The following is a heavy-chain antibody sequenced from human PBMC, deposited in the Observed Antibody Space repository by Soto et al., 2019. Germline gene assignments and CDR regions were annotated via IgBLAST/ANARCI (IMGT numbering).Heavy chain of an antibody. V-gene: IGHV3-74*01. CDR1: GFTFSSYW. J-gene: IGHJ6*02. CDR3: ARWDSSGWYSMNYYYYYGMDV. CDR2: INSDGSST. D-gene: IGHD6-19*01. Sequence: GGSLRLSCAASGFTFSSYWMHWVRQAPGKGLVWVSRINSDGSSTSYADSVKGRFTISRDNAKNTLYLQMNSLRAEDTAVYYCARWDSSGWYSMNYYYYYGMDVWGQGTTVTVSS.